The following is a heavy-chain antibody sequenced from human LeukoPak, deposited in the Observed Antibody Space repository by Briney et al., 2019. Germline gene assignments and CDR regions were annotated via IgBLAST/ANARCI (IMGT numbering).Heavy chain of an antibody. J-gene: IGHJ4*02. Sequence: PGGSLRLSCAASGFTFSSYAMSWVRQAPGKGLEWVSAISGSGGSTYYADSVKGRFTISRDNSKNTLYLQMNSLRAEDTAVYYCAKEKSIVVVPAVRAVDTAMVNDYWGQGTLVTVSS. CDR1: GFTFSSYA. CDR2: ISGSGGST. V-gene: IGHV3-23*01. CDR3: AKEKSIVVVPAVRAVDTAMVNDY. D-gene: IGHD2-2*01.